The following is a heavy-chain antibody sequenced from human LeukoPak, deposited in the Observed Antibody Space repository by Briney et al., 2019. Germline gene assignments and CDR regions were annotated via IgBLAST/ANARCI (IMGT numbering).Heavy chain of an antibody. CDR2: ITGSGGST. V-gene: IGHV3-23*01. J-gene: IGHJ6*02. Sequence: GGSLRLSCAASGFTFSNYAMGWVRQAPGKGLEWVSGITGSGGSTYYADSVKGRFTISRDNSKNTLYLQMNSLRVEDTAVYYCAKGGGGSSLGCMDVWGQGTTVTVSS. CDR1: GFTFSNYA. D-gene: IGHD6-13*01. CDR3: AKGGGGSSLGCMDV.